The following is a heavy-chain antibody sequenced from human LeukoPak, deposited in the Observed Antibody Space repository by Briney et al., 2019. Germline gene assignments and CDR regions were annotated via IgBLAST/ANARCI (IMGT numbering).Heavy chain of an antibody. CDR1: GYSFTSYW. Sequence: GESLKISCQGSGYSFTSYWIGWVRQMPGKGLEWMGIIYPGDSDTRYSSSFQGQVTISADKSISTAYLQWSSLKASDTAMYYCARQRELRANWFDPWGQGTLVTVSS. J-gene: IGHJ5*02. CDR3: ARQRELRANWFDP. CDR2: IYPGDSDT. V-gene: IGHV5-51*01. D-gene: IGHD1-7*01.